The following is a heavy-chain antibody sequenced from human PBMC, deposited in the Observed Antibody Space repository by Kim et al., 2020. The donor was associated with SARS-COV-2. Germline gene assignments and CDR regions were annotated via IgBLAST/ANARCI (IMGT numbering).Heavy chain of an antibody. V-gene: IGHV3-43*02. D-gene: IGHD3-10*01. Sequence: GGSLRLSCAASGFTFDDYAMHWVRQAPGKGLEWVSLISGDGGSTYYADSVKGRFTISRDNSKNSLYLQMNSLRTEDTALYYCAKDIVQYYGSGSYYQQLFDYWGQGTLVTVSS. J-gene: IGHJ4*02. CDR1: GFTFDDYA. CDR2: ISGDGGST. CDR3: AKDIVQYYGSGSYYQQLFDY.